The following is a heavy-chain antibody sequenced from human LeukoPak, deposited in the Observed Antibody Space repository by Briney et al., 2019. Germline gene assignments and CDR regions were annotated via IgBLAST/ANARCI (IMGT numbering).Heavy chain of an antibody. V-gene: IGHV4-38-2*02. J-gene: IGHJ4*02. Sequence: PSETLSLTCTVSGYSISSGYYWGWIRQPPGKGLEWIGSIYHSGSTYYNPSLKSRVTISVDTSKNQFSLKLSSVTAADTAVYYCARSDYDFWSGYSLSYWGQGTLVTVSS. CDR3: ARSDYDFWSGYSLSY. CDR1: GYSISSGYY. D-gene: IGHD3-3*01. CDR2: IYHSGST.